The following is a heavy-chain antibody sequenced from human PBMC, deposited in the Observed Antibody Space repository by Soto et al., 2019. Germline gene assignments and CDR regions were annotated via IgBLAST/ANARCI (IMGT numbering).Heavy chain of an antibody. CDR3: VRESSVTGNTLDLGRGSS. CDR1: GLTLSSNY. Sequence: EIQLVETGGGLIQPGGSLRLSCAASGLTLSSNYMSWVRQAPGKGLEWVSVIYSGGSTYYAESVKGRFTISRDNSKNTLYLQMNSLRAEDTAVYYCVRESSVTGNTLDLGRGSSWGQGTHVPVSS. CDR2: IYSGGST. J-gene: IGHJ5*02. V-gene: IGHV3-53*02. D-gene: IGHD1-7*01.